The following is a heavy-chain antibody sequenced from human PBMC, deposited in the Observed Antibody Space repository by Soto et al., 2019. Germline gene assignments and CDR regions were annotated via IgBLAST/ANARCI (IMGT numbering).Heavy chain of an antibody. J-gene: IGHJ6*02. D-gene: IGHD6-6*01. Sequence: TRGVEEGSRGGCYWSRNNKTPRKELEWIGEINHSGSTNYNPSLKSRVTISVDTSKNQFSLKLSSVTAADTAVYYCARHSSSSQFGWSRYYYYGMDVWGQGTTVTVSS. V-gene: IGHV4-34*01. CDR2: INHSGST. CDR1: EGSRGGCY. CDR3: ARHSSSSQFGWSRYYYYGMDV.